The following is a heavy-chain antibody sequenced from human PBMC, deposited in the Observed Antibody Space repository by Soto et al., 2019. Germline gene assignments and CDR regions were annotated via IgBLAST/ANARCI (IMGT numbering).Heavy chain of an antibody. CDR2: INPKTGDT. J-gene: IGHJ4*02. D-gene: IGHD6-6*01. Sequence: QMQLVQSGAEARKPGASVKVSCKTSGYTFTGYYLNWVRQAPGRGLEWVGWINPKTGDTNNAQKFHGRVTMTTDTPISTGYMEQSGLKSDDTAVYYCVTGDHLVRWGQGTRVTVSS. V-gene: IGHV1-2*02. CDR3: VTGDHLVR. CDR1: GYTFTGYY.